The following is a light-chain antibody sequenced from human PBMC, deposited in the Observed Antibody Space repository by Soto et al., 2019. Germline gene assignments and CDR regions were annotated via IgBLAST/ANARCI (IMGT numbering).Light chain of an antibody. Sequence: QSALTQPASVSGSPGQSITISCTGTSSDVGGYNYVSWYQQHPGKAPKLIIYAVSNRPSGVSNRFSASKSGNMASLTISEIQAEDEADYYCSSYTSSSTFGVFGGETKLTVL. CDR2: AVS. J-gene: IGLJ2*01. CDR1: SSDVGGYNY. V-gene: IGLV2-14*01. CDR3: SSYTSSSTFGV.